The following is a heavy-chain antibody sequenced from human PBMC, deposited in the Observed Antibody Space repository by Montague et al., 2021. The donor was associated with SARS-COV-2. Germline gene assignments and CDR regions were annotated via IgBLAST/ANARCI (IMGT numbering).Heavy chain of an antibody. CDR1: NGSITNYY. V-gene: IGHV4-59*01. CDR3: AGEGLHNWFDP. Sequence: SETLSLTCTVSNGSITNYYWSWVRQPPGKRLEWIGYIYYRGSTNYNPSLESRVTMSIDTSKNQFSLKLRSVTAADTAVYFCAGEGLHNWFDPWGQGTLVIVSS. CDR2: IYYRGST. J-gene: IGHJ5*02.